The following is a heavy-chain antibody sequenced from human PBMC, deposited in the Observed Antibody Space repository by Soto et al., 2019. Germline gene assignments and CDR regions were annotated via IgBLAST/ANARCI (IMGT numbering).Heavy chain of an antibody. D-gene: IGHD3-3*01. Sequence: SETLSLTCTVSGGSISSYYWSWIRQPPGKGLEWIGYIYYSGSTNYNPSLKSRVTISVDTSKNQFSLKLSSVTAADTAVYYCARRLRPISTNFDYWGQGTLVTVSS. CDR1: GGSISSYY. CDR2: IYYSGST. V-gene: IGHV4-59*08. J-gene: IGHJ4*02. CDR3: ARRLRPISTNFDY.